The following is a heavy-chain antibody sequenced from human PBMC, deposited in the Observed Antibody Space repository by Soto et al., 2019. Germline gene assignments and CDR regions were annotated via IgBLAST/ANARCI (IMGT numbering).Heavy chain of an antibody. Sequence: QVQLVQSGAEVKKPGSSVKVSCKASGGTFSSYAISWVRQAPGQGLEWMGGIIPICGTANYAQKFQGRVTITADESPSTAYMGLSSLRSEDTAVYYCARHVPAAGYYYGMDVWGQGTTVTVSS. CDR2: IIPICGTA. J-gene: IGHJ6*02. CDR3: ARHVPAAGYYYGMDV. V-gene: IGHV1-69*12. D-gene: IGHD2-2*01. CDR1: GGTFSSYA.